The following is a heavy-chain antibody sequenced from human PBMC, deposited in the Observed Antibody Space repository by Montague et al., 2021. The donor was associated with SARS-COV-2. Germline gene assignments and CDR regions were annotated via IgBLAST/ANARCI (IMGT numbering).Heavy chain of an antibody. CDR1: GVSISTSGYY. CDR2: VHYSGGA. J-gene: IGHJ4*02. D-gene: IGHD6-13*01. Sequence: SETLSLTCSVSGVSISTSGYYWGWVRQSPGKGLEWIGSVHYSGGANYKPSLESRVTIYVDTSKNMFSLRLRSVTAADTAVYYCARGISSWWAVGHWGQGILVTVSS. CDR3: ARGISSWWAVGH. V-gene: IGHV4-39*01.